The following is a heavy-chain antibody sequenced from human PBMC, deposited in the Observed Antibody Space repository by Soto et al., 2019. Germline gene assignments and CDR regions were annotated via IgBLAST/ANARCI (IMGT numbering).Heavy chain of an antibody. CDR2: IWYDGSNK. V-gene: IGHV3-33*01. Sequence: PGGSLRLSCAASGFTFSSYGMHWVRRAPGKGLEWVAVIWYDGSNKYYADSVKGRFTISRDNSKNTLYLQMNSLRAEDTAVYYCARYPFSSTELFPFDYWGQGTLVTVSS. J-gene: IGHJ4*02. CDR1: GFTFSSYG. D-gene: IGHD6-13*01. CDR3: ARYPFSSTELFPFDY.